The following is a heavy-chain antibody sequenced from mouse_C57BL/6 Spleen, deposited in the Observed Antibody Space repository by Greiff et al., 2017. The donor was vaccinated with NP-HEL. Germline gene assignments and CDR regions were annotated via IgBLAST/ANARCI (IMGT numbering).Heavy chain of an antibody. J-gene: IGHJ3*01. CDR1: GYTFTSYW. Sequence: QVQLQQPGAELVMPGASVKLSCKASGYTFTSYWMHWVKQRPGQGLEWIGEIDPSDSYTNYNQKFKGKSTLTVDKSSSTAYMQLSSLTSEDSAVDYCARLYYGSCGFAYWGKGTPVTVSA. D-gene: IGHD1-1*01. V-gene: IGHV1-69*01. CDR3: ARLYYGSCGFAY. CDR2: IDPSDSYT.